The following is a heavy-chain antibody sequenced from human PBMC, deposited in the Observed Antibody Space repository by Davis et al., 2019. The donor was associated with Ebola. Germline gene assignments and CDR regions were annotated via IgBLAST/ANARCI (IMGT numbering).Heavy chain of an antibody. J-gene: IGHJ3*02. CDR2: ISSSSSYI. D-gene: IGHD1-26*01. Sequence: GESLKISCAASGFTFTSAWMSWVRQAPGKGLEWVSSISSSSSYIYYADSLKGRFTISRDNAKNSLYLQMNSLRAEDTAVYYCAREKDSATFYDAFDIWGQGTMVTVSS. CDR3: AREKDSATFYDAFDI. V-gene: IGHV3-21*01. CDR1: GFTFTSAW.